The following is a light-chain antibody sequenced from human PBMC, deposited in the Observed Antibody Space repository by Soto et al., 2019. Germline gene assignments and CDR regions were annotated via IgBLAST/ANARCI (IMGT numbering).Light chain of an antibody. Sequence: QSVLTQPHSASGTPGQRVTISCSGSSSNIGNNAVNWYQQLTGMAPKLLIHSNNQRPSGVPDRFSGSESGTSASLAISGLQSEDEADYYCATWDDSLNGWVFGGGTKVTVL. CDR2: SNN. V-gene: IGLV1-44*01. CDR3: ATWDDSLNGWV. CDR1: SSNIGNNA. J-gene: IGLJ3*02.